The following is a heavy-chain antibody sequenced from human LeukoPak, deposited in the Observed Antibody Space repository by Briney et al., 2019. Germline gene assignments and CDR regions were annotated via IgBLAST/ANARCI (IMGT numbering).Heavy chain of an antibody. CDR3: AKVDRKGGATHYYYYYMDV. CDR1: GFTFSSYE. Sequence: GGSLRLSCAASGFTFSSYEVNWVRQAPGKGLEWVSYISSSGSTIYYADSVKGRFTISRDNSKNTLYLQMNSLRAEDTAVYYCAKVDRKGGATHYYYYYMDVWGKGTTVTVSS. J-gene: IGHJ6*03. CDR2: ISSSGSTI. V-gene: IGHV3-48*03. D-gene: IGHD1-26*01.